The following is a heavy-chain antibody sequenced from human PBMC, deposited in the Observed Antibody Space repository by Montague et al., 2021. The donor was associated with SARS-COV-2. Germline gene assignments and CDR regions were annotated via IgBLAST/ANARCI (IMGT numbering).Heavy chain of an antibody. D-gene: IGHD3/OR15-3a*01. V-gene: IGHV4-34*01. CDR3: AKGPHIFGTRGLWTGWFAP. Sequence: SETLSLTCVVYGASFSGYHWTWIRQSPGRGLVWIGEVIHSGKTTYNTSLQSRLIMSVDTYKKQFSLGLSSVTAADTAVYFCAKGPHIFGTRGLWTGWFAPWGQGTLVTVSS. CDR1: GASFSGYH. CDR2: VIHSGKT. J-gene: IGHJ5*02.